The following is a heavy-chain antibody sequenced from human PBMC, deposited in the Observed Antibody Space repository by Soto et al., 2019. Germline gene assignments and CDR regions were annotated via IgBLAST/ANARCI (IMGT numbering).Heavy chain of an antibody. CDR1: GNSFTTYS. J-gene: IGHJ4*02. CDR2: FDAGNRIT. Sequence: ASVKVSCKASGNSFTTYSLHWVRQAPGQSLEWMGWFDAGNRITKFSQKFQGRITISRDTSASTAYMEVRSLRSEDTAIYFCAGYASGSYLGSWGQGTPVTVSS. V-gene: IGHV1-3*01. D-gene: IGHD3-10*01. CDR3: AGYASGSYLGS.